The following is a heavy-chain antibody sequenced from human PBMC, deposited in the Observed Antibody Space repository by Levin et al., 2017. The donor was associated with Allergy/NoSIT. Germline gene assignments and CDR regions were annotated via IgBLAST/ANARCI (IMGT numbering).Heavy chain of an antibody. CDR3: ARDPMTTVTQGPCFDY. CDR1: GFTFSSYA. CDR2: ISYDGSNK. Sequence: PGESLKISCAASGFTFSSYAMHWVRQAPGKGLEWVAVISYDGSNKYYADSVKGRFTISRDNSKNTLYLQMNSLRAEDTAVYYCARDPMTTVTQGPCFDYWGQGTLVTVSS. D-gene: IGHD4-11*01. V-gene: IGHV3-30-3*01. J-gene: IGHJ4*02.